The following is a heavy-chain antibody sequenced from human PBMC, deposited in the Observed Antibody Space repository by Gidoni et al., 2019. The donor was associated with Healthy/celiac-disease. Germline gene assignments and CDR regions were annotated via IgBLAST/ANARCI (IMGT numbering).Heavy chain of an antibody. J-gene: IGHJ4*02. Sequence: EVQLLESGGGLVQPGGSLRLSCAASGFTFSSYAMSWVRQAPGKGLEWVSAISGSGGSTYYADSVKGRFTISRDNSKNTLYLQMNSLRAEDTAVYYCAKDGSFLSYSSGWYYFDYWGQGTLVTVSS. CDR1: GFTFSSYA. CDR3: AKDGSFLSYSSGWYYFDY. D-gene: IGHD6-19*01. CDR2: ISGSGGST. V-gene: IGHV3-23*01.